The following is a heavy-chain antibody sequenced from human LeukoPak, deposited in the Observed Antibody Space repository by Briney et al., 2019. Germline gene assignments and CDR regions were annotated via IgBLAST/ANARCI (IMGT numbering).Heavy chain of an antibody. D-gene: IGHD3-10*01. V-gene: IGHV4-30-2*01. CDR1: GGSISSSSYY. CDR3: ARAYGSGSSPFDY. Sequence: SETLSLTCTVSGGSISSSSYYWGWIRQPPGKGLEWIGYIYHSGSTYYNPSLKSRVTISVDRSKNQFSLKLSSVTAADTAVYYCARAYGSGSSPFDYWGQGTLVTVSS. CDR2: IYHSGST. J-gene: IGHJ4*02.